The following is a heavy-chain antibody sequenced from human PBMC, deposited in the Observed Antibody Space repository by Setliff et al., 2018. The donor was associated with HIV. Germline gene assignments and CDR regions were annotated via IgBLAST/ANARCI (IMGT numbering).Heavy chain of an antibody. Sequence: SETLSLTCAVSGGSINSGGYYWTWIRQHPGMGLEWIGYIHYSGSTYYNPSLKSRVTISVDTSKNQFSLKLSSVTAADTAVYYCVRHTRDTSLAHYYYYMDVWGKGTTVTVSS. D-gene: IGHD5-18*01. CDR1: GGSINSGGYY. V-gene: IGHV4-31*11. J-gene: IGHJ6*03. CDR3: VRHTRDTSLAHYYYYMDV. CDR2: IHYSGST.